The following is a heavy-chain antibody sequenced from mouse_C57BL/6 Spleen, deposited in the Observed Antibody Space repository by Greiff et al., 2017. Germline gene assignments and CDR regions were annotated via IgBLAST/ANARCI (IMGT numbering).Heavy chain of an antibody. Sequence: EVQLQQPGPELVKPGASVKISCKASGYTFTDYYMNWVKQSHGKSLEWIGDINPNNGGTSYNQKFKGKATLTVDKSSSTAYMELRSLTSEDSAVYYCARPIDYYGTWFAYWGQGTLVTVSA. CDR1: GYTFTDYY. J-gene: IGHJ3*01. D-gene: IGHD1-1*01. CDR3: ARPIDYYGTWFAY. V-gene: IGHV1-26*01. CDR2: INPNNGGT.